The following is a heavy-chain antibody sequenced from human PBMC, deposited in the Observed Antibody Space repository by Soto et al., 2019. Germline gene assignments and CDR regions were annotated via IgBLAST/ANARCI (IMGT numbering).Heavy chain of an antibody. Sequence: QVQLVQSGGGLVKPGGSLRLSCAASGFTFSDYYMTWIRQAPGKGLDWISYISGSGNTTHYADSVKGRFTISRDNAKNTVYLQMNSLRADDAALYYCARGAEIDYWGQGTLVSVSS. V-gene: IGHV3-11*01. CDR2: ISGSGNTT. CDR3: ARGAEIDY. CDR1: GFTFSDYY. D-gene: IGHD1-26*01. J-gene: IGHJ4*02.